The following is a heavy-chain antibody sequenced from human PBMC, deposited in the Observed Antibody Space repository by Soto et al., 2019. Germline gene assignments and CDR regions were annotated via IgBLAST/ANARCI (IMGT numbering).Heavy chain of an antibody. J-gene: IGHJ4*02. Sequence: ASVKVSCKASGYTFTGYYMHWVRQAPGQGLEWMGWISAYNGNTNYAQKLQGRVTMTTDTSTSTAYMELRSLRSDDTAVYYCARDGPVLRFLEWLSPAYDYWGQGTLVTVYS. D-gene: IGHD3-3*01. CDR1: GYTFTGYY. V-gene: IGHV1-18*04. CDR2: ISAYNGNT. CDR3: ARDGPVLRFLEWLSPAYDY.